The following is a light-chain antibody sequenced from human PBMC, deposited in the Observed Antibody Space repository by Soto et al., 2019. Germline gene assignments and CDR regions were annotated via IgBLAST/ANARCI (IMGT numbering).Light chain of an antibody. CDR3: ADYHSWALT. CDR2: GAS. V-gene: IGKV3-15*01. Sequence: EIVMTQSPATLSVSPGEGATLSCRASQSVSSNLAWYQQKPGQAPRLLISGASARVTGIPARFSGSGSGTAVTLTVSSLPPEDFPIYYGADYHSWALTVGGGTTVESK. CDR1: QSVSSN. J-gene: IGKJ4*01.